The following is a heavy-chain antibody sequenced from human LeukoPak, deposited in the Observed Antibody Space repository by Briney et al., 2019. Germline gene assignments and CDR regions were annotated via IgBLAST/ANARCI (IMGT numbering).Heavy chain of an antibody. CDR2: ISGSGDAT. D-gene: IGHD3-22*01. V-gene: IGHV3-23*01. CDR1: GFTFSSLA. CDR3: ARVLSIGFHYDY. J-gene: IGHJ4*02. Sequence: PGWSLRLSCTASGFTFSSLAMHWVRQAPGKGLEWVSGISGSGDATYYADSVRGRFTVSRDNSKNTLYLQMSSLRAEDTALYFCARVLSIGFHYDYWGPGTLVTVSS.